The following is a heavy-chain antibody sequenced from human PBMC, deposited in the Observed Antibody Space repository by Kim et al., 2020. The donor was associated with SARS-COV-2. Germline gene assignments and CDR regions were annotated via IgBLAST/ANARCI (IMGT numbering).Heavy chain of an antibody. CDR3: AMGPTVATAPDY. V-gene: IGHV3-9*01. J-gene: IGHJ4*02. D-gene: IGHD2-21*02. Sequence: IVYADSVKGRFTISRDNARTSLYLQMNSLRPEDTALYFCAMGPTVATAPDYWGQGTLVTVSS. CDR2: I.